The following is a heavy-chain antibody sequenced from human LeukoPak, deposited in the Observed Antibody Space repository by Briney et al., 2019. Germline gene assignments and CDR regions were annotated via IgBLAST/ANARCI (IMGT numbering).Heavy chain of an antibody. CDR1: GFTFSSYW. CDR3: ARVGLRFPTYYFDY. V-gene: IGHV3-74*01. Sequence: GGSLRLSCAGSGFTFSSYWMHWVRQAPGKGLEWVSRINSDGSYITYADSVKGRFTISRDNVKNTLYLQMGSLRAEDTAVYYCARVGLRFPTYYFDYWGQGTLVTVSS. D-gene: IGHD3-3*01. J-gene: IGHJ4*02. CDR2: INSDGSYI.